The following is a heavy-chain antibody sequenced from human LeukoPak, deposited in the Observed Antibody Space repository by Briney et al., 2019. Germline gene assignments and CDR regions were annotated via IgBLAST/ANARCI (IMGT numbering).Heavy chain of an antibody. Sequence: GRSLRLSCAASGFTFSSYAMHWVRQAPGKGLEWVAVLSYDGGNKYYADSVKGRFTISRDNSKNTLYLQMNSLRAEDTAVYYCARSGSTYYYGMDVWGQGTTVTVSS. CDR2: LSYDGGNK. D-gene: IGHD3-10*01. CDR3: ARSGSTYYYGMDV. CDR1: GFTFSSYA. J-gene: IGHJ6*02. V-gene: IGHV3-30*03.